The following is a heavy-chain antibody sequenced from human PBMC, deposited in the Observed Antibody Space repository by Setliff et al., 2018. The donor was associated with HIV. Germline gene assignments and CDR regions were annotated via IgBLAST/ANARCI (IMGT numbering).Heavy chain of an antibody. D-gene: IGHD5-18*01. CDR2: IYYTGST. CDR3: ARGAYRDGYDY. V-gene: IGHV4-59*01. J-gene: IGHJ4*02. Sequence: SETLSLTCTVSGGSMSSYYWSWIRQPPGKGLEWIGSIYYTGSTDYNPSLKSRVTISLDTSKNQVSLKLSSVAAAGTAVYHCARGAYRDGYDYWGQGTLVTVSS. CDR1: GGSMSSYY.